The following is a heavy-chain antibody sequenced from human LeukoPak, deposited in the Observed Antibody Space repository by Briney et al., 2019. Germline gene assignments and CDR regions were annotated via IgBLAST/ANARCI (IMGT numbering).Heavy chain of an antibody. Sequence: ASVKVSCKASGYTFTGYYMHWVRQAPGQGLERMGWINPKSGGTHYAQKFQGRVTMTRDTSINTAYMELYRLKSDDTAVYYCARVAITVAGRLDQRLGMRYYFDYWGQGTLVTVSS. V-gene: IGHV1-2*02. CDR1: GYTFTGYY. CDR3: ARVAITVAGRLDQRLGMRYYFDY. J-gene: IGHJ4*02. D-gene: IGHD6-19*01. CDR2: INPKSGGT.